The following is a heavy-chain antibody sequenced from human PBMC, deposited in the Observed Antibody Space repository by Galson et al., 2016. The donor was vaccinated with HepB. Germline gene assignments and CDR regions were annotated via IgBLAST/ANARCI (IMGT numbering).Heavy chain of an antibody. CDR2: IFDTGST. CDR3: ASGPLWFGDIDS. V-gene: IGHV4-59*01. D-gene: IGHD3-10*01. Sequence: ETLSLTCTVSGSSISSYFWSWIRQPPGKGLEWIGYIFDTGSTKYNPSLESRVTISVDTSKQQFSLKLNSVTAVDTAVYYCASGPLWFGDIDSWGQGTLVTVSP. CDR1: GSSISSYF. J-gene: IGHJ4*02.